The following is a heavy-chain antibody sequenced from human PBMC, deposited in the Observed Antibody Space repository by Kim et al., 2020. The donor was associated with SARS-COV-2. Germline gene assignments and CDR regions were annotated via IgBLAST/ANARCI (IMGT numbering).Heavy chain of an antibody. J-gene: IGHJ4*02. V-gene: IGHV4-34*01. CDR2: ST. Sequence: STNYNPALNGRVTISVDTSKNQFSLKLNSVPAADTAEYYCAREGLVINGSWGQGTLVTVSS. CDR3: AREGLVINGS. D-gene: IGHD3-9*01.